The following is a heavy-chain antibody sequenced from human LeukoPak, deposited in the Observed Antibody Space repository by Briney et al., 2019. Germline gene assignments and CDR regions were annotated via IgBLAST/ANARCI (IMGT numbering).Heavy chain of an antibody. J-gene: IGHJ4*02. V-gene: IGHV3-23*01. D-gene: IGHD3-10*01. CDR1: GFTFSSYG. Sequence: GGSLRLSCAASGFTFSSYGMSWVRQAPGKGLEWVSAISGSGGSTYYTDSVKGRFTISRDNSKNTLYLQMNSLRAEDTAVYYCAKGAYGSGSYYKVVDMDYWGQGTLVTVSS. CDR2: ISGSGGST. CDR3: AKGAYGSGSYYKVVDMDY.